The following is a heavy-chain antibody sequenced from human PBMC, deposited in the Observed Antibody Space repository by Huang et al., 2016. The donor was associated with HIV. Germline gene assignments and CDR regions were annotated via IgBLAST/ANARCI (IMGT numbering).Heavy chain of an antibody. CDR3: ARGEYGSGWWGYYYFNMDV. D-gene: IGHD6-19*01. CDR1: GYTFTGYY. Sequence: QVQLVQSGAEVKKPGASVKVSCKASGYTFTGYYMQWVRQAPGQGLGWMGGINPNSGGTNYAQKFQGRVTMTRDTSISTAYMEVTRLRSDDTAVYYCARGEYGSGWWGYYYFNMDVWGQGTTVTVSS. V-gene: IGHV1-2*02. J-gene: IGHJ6*02. CDR2: INPNSGGT.